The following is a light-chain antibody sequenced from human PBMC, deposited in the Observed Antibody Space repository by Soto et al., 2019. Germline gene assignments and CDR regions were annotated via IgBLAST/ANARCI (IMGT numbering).Light chain of an antibody. Sequence: EIVMTQSPATLAVSPGERATLSCRASQSVSSYLAWYQQKPGQAPRVLIYGASSRATGIADRFSGSGSGTECTLTISRREPEDLALYYCQQYGYSPITFGQGTLLEIK. J-gene: IGKJ5*01. CDR1: QSVSSY. CDR3: QQYGYSPIT. V-gene: IGKV3-20*01. CDR2: GAS.